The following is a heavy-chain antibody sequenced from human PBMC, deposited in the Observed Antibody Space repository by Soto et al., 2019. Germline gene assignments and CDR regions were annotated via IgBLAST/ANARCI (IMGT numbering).Heavy chain of an antibody. CDR3: GRGGGSSYVDY. D-gene: IGHD3-16*01. CDR2: INPDDGNT. V-gene: IGHV1-18*01. Sequence: QVQLEQSGAEVKKPGASVKVSCEASGYSFASYGISWVRQAPGQGLEWMGWINPDDGNTNLAQDLQGRVTMTADTPTTAAYLELRNLRADDTAVYYCGRGGGSSYVDYWGRGTLVTVS. CDR1: GYSFASYG. J-gene: IGHJ4*02.